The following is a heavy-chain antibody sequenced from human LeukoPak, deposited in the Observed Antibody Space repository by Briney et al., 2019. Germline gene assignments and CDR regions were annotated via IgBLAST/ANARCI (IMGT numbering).Heavy chain of an antibody. CDR3: ATTTGEAYEYDSSGYYKSAFDI. CDR1: DGSISSNSHY. D-gene: IGHD3-22*01. CDR2: VYSTGST. Sequence: SETLSLTCAVSDGSISSNSHYWGWIRQPPGKGLEWIGGVYSTGSTYYNPSLKSRVTISVDPSKNHFSLRMTSVTAADTAVYYCATTTGEAYEYDSSGYYKSAFDIWGQGTMVTVSS. V-gene: IGHV4-39*02. J-gene: IGHJ3*02.